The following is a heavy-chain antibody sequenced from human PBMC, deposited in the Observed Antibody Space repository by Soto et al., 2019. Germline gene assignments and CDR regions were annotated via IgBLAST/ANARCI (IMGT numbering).Heavy chain of an antibody. CDR2: INPNSGGT. CDR3: ARAAAGSSFSSYYYYGMDV. D-gene: IGHD6-25*01. J-gene: IGHJ6*02. Sequence: ASVKVSCKASGGTFSSYAISWVRQAPGQGLEWMGWINPNSGGTNHAQKFQGRVTMTRDTSISTAYMELSRLRSDDTAVYYCARAAAGSSFSSYYYYGMDVWGQGTTVTVSS. V-gene: IGHV1-2*02. CDR1: GGTFSSYA.